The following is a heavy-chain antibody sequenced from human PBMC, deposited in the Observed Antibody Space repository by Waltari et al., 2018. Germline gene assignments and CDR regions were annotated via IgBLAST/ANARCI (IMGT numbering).Heavy chain of an antibody. D-gene: IGHD3-3*01. Sequence: QVQLQESGPGLVKPSETLSLTYTVSGGSISSYYWSWIRQPPGKGLEWIGYIYYSGSTNYNPSLKSRVTISVDTSKNQFSLKLSSVTAADTAVYYCARHAGGGYYTVDYWGQGTLVTVSS. CDR1: GGSISSYY. V-gene: IGHV4-59*01. J-gene: IGHJ4*02. CDR2: IYYSGST. CDR3: ARHAGGGYYTVDY.